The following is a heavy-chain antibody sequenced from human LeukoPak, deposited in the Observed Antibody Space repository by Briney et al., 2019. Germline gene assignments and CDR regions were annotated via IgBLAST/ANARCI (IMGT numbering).Heavy chain of an antibody. CDR3: ASEPDYYDSSGLEEARFDP. J-gene: IGHJ5*02. Sequence: ASVKVSCKAFGYTFTSNYMHWVRQAPGQGPEWMGVISPSGGSTTYAQKFQGRVTITADKSTSTAYMELSSLRSEDTAVYYCASEPDYYDSSGLEEARFDPWGQGTLVTVSS. CDR2: ISPSGGST. D-gene: IGHD3-22*01. CDR1: GYTFTSNY. V-gene: IGHV1-46*01.